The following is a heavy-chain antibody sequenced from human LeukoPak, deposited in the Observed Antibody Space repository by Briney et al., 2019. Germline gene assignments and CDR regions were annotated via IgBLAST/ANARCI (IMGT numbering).Heavy chain of an antibody. J-gene: IGHJ3*01. CDR1: GGSITSHF. D-gene: IGHD3-16*01. Sequence: PSETLSLTCTVSGGSITSHFWTWIRQAPGKGLEWVGYVSKSGSTNYNPSLQSRITIPVDTSKNQFFLKLTSMTAADTAVYFCARDDYGVFDAFDVWGQGTVVTVSS. CDR3: ARDDYGVFDAFDV. CDR2: VSKSGST. V-gene: IGHV4-4*08.